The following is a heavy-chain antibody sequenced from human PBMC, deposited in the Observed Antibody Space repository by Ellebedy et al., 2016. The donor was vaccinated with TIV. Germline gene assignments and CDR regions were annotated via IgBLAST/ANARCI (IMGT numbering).Heavy chain of an antibody. CDR3: ARGYVDLDY. D-gene: IGHD4-17*01. J-gene: IGHJ4*02. V-gene: IGHV1-46*04. CDR1: GYTFTGYY. CDR2: INPSGGST. Sequence: ASVKVSCKAYGYTFTGYYMHWVRQAPGQGLEWMGIINPSGGSTSYARKLQDRVTMTRDTSTSTVYMVLSSLRSEDTAVYYCARGYVDLDYWGQGTLVTVSS.